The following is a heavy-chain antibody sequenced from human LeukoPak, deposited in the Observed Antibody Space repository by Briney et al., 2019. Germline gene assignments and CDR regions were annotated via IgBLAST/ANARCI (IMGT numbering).Heavy chain of an antibody. CDR3: ARDFGSGSILPDY. J-gene: IGHJ4*02. V-gene: IGHV4-39*02. CDR2: IYYSGST. CDR1: GGSISSSSYY. Sequence: SETLSLTCTVSGGSISSSSYYWGWIRQPPGKGLEWIGTIYYSGSTYYNPSLKSRVTISVDTSKNQFSLKLSSVTAADTAVYYCARDFGSGSILPDYWGQGTLVTVSS. D-gene: IGHD3-10*01.